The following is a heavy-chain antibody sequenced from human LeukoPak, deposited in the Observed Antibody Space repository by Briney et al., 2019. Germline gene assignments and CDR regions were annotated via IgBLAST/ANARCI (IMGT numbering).Heavy chain of an antibody. V-gene: IGHV3-23*01. CDR1: GFAFSSHG. J-gene: IGHJ3*02. CDR3: ARARSSYGYGDAFDI. CDR2: ISPSGDIL. Sequence: GGTLRLSCAASGFAFSSHGMNWVRQAPGKGLEWVSGISPSGDILYYVDSVKGQFTISRDNSKNTVYLQMNSLRAEDTAVYYCARARSSYGYGDAFDIWGQGTMVTVSS. D-gene: IGHD5-18*01.